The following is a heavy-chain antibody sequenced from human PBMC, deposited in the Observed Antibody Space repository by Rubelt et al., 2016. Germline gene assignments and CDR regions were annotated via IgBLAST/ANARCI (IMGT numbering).Heavy chain of an antibody. D-gene: IGHD3-22*01. CDR2: ISSSSSTI. CDR1: GFTFSSYS. Sequence: VQLVESGGGVVQPGRSLRLSCAASGFTFSSYSMNWVRQAPGKGLEWVSYISSSSSTIYYADSVKGRFTISRDNAKNSLYLQMNSLRAEDTAVYYCAREGGYYDSSGYYYWYFDLWGRGTLVTVSS. J-gene: IGHJ2*01. V-gene: IGHV3-48*01. CDR3: AREGGYYDSSGYYYWYFDL.